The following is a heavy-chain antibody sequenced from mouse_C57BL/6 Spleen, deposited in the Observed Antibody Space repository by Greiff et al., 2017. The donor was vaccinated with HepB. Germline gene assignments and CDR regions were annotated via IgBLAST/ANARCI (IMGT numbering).Heavy chain of an antibody. Sequence: VQLQQSGAELVKPGASVKLSCTASGFNIKDYYMHWVKQRTEQGLEWIGRIDPEDGETKYASKFQGKATITADTSSNTAYLQLSSLTSEDTAVYYCARTGAFAYWGQGTLVTVSA. V-gene: IGHV14-2*01. J-gene: IGHJ3*01. CDR3: ARTGAFAY. CDR1: GFNIKDYY. CDR2: IDPEDGET. D-gene: IGHD1-1*02.